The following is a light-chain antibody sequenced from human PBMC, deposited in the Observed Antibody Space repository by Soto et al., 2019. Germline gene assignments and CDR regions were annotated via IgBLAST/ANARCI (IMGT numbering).Light chain of an antibody. CDR1: QSVSY. V-gene: IGKV3-11*01. CDR3: QQQLT. CDR2: DAS. Sequence: EIVLTQSPATLSLSPGERATLSCRASQSVSYLAWYQQKPGQAPRLLIYDASSRATGFPARFSGSGSGTDFTLTISSLEPEDSAVYYCQQQLTFGGGTKVEIK. J-gene: IGKJ4*01.